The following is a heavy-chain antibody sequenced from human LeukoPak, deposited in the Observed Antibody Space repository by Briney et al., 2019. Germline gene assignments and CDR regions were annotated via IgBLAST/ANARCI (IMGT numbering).Heavy chain of an antibody. V-gene: IGHV1-2*04. J-gene: IGHJ4*02. CDR3: ARPKGIAAALDY. CDR1: GYTFTGYY. D-gene: IGHD6-13*01. CDR2: INPNSGGT. Sequence: ASVKVSCKASGYTFTGYYMHWVRQAPGQGLEWMGWINPNSGGTNYAQKFQGWVTMTRDTSISTAYLQWSSLKASDTAMYYCARPKGIAAALDYWGQGTLVTVSS.